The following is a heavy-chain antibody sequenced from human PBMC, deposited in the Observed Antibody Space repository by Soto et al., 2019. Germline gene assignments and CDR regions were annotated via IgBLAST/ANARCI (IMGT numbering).Heavy chain of an antibody. Sequence: SETLSLTCTVSGGSISSGNYCWSWIRQPPGKGLEWIGFIHYSGSSYYNPSLKSRVTISVDTSKNQFSLKLGSVTAADTAVYYCARDLDTATYFDYWGHGTLVTVSS. CDR2: IHYSGSS. V-gene: IGHV4-30-4*01. CDR3: ARDLDTATYFDY. D-gene: IGHD5-18*01. CDR1: GGSISSGNYC. J-gene: IGHJ4*01.